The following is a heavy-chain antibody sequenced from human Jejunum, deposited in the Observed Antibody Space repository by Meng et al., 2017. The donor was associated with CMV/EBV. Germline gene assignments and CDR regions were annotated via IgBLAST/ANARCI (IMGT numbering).Heavy chain of an antibody. CDR1: GDSISSTSYY. CDR3: ARKVGATDYFDY. D-gene: IGHD1-26*01. CDR2: IYYSGST. J-gene: IGHJ4*02. Sequence: QLRMHDPAPGLVVPSSTLSLTCPCPGDSISSTSYYWGWIRQPPGKGLEWIGSIYYSGSTYYNPSLKSRVTISIDTSKNQFSLKLSSVTAADTAVYYCARKVGATDYFDYWGQGTLVTVSS. V-gene: IGHV4-39*07.